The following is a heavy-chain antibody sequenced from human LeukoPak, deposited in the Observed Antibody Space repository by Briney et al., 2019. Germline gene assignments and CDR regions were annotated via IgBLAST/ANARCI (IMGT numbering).Heavy chain of an antibody. CDR1: GGSISSYY. CDR2: IYTSGST. J-gene: IGHJ5*02. Sequence: PSETLSLTCTVSGGSISSYYWSWIRQPAEKGLEWIGRIYTSGSTNYNPSLRSRITMSVDTSKNQFSLKLSSVTAADTAVYYCAREDIVDNWFDPWGQGTLVTVSS. D-gene: IGHD3-16*02. CDR3: AREDIVDNWFDP. V-gene: IGHV4-4*07.